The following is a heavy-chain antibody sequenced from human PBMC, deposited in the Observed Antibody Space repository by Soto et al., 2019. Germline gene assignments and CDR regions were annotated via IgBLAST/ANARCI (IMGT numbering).Heavy chain of an antibody. CDR1: GYTFTSYA. CDR3: ACGSYYVFSFDY. Sequence: VASVKVSCKASGYTFTSYAMHWVRQAPGQRLEWMGWINAGNGNTKYSQKFQGRVTITRDTSASTAYMELSSLRSEDTAVYYCACGSYYVFSFDYWGQGTLVTVSS. V-gene: IGHV1-3*01. D-gene: IGHD1-26*01. CDR2: INAGNGNT. J-gene: IGHJ4*02.